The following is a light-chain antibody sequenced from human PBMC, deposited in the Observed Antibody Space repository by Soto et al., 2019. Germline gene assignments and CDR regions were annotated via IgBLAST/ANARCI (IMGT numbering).Light chain of an antibody. CDR2: NAS. Sequence: EIVLAQSPATLSLPPGERATLSCKTSQSVNSYLAWYQQKPGQAPRLLIYNASQRATGIPARFSGSGSGTDFTLTISRLEPEDFAVYYCQQYGSSPKTFGQGTKVDIK. J-gene: IGKJ1*01. CDR1: QSVNSY. CDR3: QQYGSSPKT. V-gene: IGKV3-20*01.